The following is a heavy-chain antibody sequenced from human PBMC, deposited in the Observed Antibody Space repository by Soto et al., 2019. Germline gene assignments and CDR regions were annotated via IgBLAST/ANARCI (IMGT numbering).Heavy chain of an antibody. CDR3: ARTLGPIDEIDY. D-gene: IGHD1-26*01. CDR2: IYYSGST. V-gene: IGHV4-59*01. CDR1: GGSISSYY. Sequence: SETLSLTCTVSGGSISSYYWSWIRQPPGKGLEWIGYIYYSGSTNYNPSLKSRVTISVDTSKNQFSLKLSSVTAADTAVYYCARTLGPIDEIDYWGQGTLVTVSS. J-gene: IGHJ4*02.